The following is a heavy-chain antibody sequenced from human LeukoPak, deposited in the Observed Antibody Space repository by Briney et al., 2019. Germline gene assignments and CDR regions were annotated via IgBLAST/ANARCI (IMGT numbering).Heavy chain of an antibody. CDR1: GYTSTSYG. D-gene: IGHD6-13*01. CDR3: ARGGSLGSSWYWFDP. J-gene: IGHJ5*02. Sequence: ASVKVSCKASGYTSTSYGINWVRQAPGQGLEWMGWISAYNGNTNYAQKLQGTVTMTTDTSTGTAYMELRSLRSDDTAVYYCARGGSLGSSWYWFDPWGQGTLVTVSS. CDR2: ISAYNGNT. V-gene: IGHV1-18*01.